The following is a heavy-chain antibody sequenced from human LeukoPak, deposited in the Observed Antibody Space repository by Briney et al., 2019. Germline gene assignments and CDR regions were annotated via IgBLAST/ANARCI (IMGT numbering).Heavy chain of an antibody. CDR1: GYTLTELS. J-gene: IGHJ4*02. D-gene: IGHD3-22*01. CDR3: ATRGAEYDSSGYYLGY. Sequence: EASVKVSCTVSGYTLTELSMHWVRQAPGKGLEWMGGFDPEDGETIYAQKFQGRVTMTEDTSTDTAYMELSSLRSEDTAVYYCATRGAEYDSSGYYLGYWGQGTLVTVSS. V-gene: IGHV1-24*01. CDR2: FDPEDGET.